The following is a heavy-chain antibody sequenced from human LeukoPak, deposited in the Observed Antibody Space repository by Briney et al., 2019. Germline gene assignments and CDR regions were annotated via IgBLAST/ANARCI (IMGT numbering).Heavy chain of an antibody. J-gene: IGHJ4*02. D-gene: IGHD3-22*01. Sequence: SQTLSLTCAISGDSVSSNSATWSWVRQSPSRGLEWLGRTYYRSKWSSDYEPSVQSRITINADTSNNQFSLSLTSVTAADTAVYYCAREPRWYYYDSASYYFDYWGQGTLVTVSS. CDR2: TYYRSKWSS. CDR3: AREPRWYYYDSASYYFDY. CDR1: GDSVSSNSAT. V-gene: IGHV6-1*01.